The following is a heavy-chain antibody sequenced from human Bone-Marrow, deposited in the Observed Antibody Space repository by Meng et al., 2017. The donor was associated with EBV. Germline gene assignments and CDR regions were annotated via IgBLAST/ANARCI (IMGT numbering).Heavy chain of an antibody. V-gene: IGHV1-69*12. CDR3: ASATNTAMVPTLTY. J-gene: IGHJ4*02. CDR1: GGPFSSYA. D-gene: IGHD5-18*01. Sequence: QGQLEQSGAGVKKPGSSVKVSVKASGGPFSSYAISWVRQAPGQGLEWMGGIIPIFGTANYAQKFQGRVTITADESTSTAYMELSSLRSEDTAVYYCASATNTAMVPTLTYWGQGTLVTVSS. CDR2: IIPIFGTA.